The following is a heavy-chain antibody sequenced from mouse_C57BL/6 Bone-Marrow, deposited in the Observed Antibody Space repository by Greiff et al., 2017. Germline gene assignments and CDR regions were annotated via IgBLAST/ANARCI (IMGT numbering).Heavy chain of an antibody. V-gene: IGHV1-81*01. CDR1: GYTFTSYG. CDR3: ARKGIYYYGSRRRTWFAY. J-gene: IGHJ3*01. Sequence: LQESGAELARPGASVKLSCKASGYTFTSYGISWVKQRTGQGLEWIGEIYPRSGNTYYNEKFKGKATLTADKSSSTAYMELRSLTSEDSAVYFCARKGIYYYGSRRRTWFAYWGQGTLVTVSA. D-gene: IGHD1-1*01. CDR2: IYPRSGNT.